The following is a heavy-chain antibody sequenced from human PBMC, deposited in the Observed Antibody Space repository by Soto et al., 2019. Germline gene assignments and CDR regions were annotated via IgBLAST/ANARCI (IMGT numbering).Heavy chain of an antibody. J-gene: IGHJ4*02. Sequence: QVHLQESGPGLVKPSGTLSLTCAVSGGSISSTNWWTWVRQPPGKGLDWIGEIYHSGSANYNPPLKSRVSISVDKSNNQFSLRLNSVTAADTAVYYCARGGTGSIDYWGQGTLVTVSS. CDR1: GGSISSTNW. CDR3: ARGGTGSIDY. D-gene: IGHD1-26*01. V-gene: IGHV4-4*02. CDR2: IYHSGSA.